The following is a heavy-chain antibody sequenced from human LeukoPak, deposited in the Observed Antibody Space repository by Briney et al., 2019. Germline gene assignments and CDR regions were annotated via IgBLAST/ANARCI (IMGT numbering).Heavy chain of an antibody. V-gene: IGHV4-34*01. CDR2: INHSGST. D-gene: IGHD4-17*01. CDR1: GGSFSGYY. CDR3: ARGRTVTTFDY. J-gene: IGHJ4*02. Sequence: SETLSLTCAVYGGSFSGYYWSWIRQPPGKGLEWIGEINHSGSTNYNPSLKSRVTISVDTSKNQFSLKLSSVTAADTAVYYCARGRTVTTFDYWGQGTLVTVSS.